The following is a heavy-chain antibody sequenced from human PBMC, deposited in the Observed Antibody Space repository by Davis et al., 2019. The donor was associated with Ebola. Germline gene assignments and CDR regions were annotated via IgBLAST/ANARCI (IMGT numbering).Heavy chain of an antibody. V-gene: IGHV4-34*01. J-gene: IGHJ5*02. CDR1: GGSFSGYY. CDR2: INHGGST. D-gene: IGHD3-10*01. Sequence: SETLSLTCAVYGGSFSGYYWSWIRQPPGKGLEWIGEINHGGSTNYNPSLKSRVTISVDTSKNQFSLKLSSVTAADTAVYYCSRGRLLWFGELFPWGQGTLVTVSS. CDR3: SRGRLLWFGELFP.